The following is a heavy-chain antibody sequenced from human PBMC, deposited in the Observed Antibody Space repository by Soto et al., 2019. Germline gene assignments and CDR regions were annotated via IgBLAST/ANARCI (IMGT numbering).Heavy chain of an antibody. CDR2: ISAHNGNT. D-gene: IGHD1-1*01. J-gene: IGHJ4*02. Sequence: QVHLVQSGAEVKNPGASVKVSCKGSGYDFTTYGITWVRQAPGQGLEWMAWISAHNGNTNYAPNRQGRATVTRDTSTSTAYIELRSLRSDETAVYYCARGRYGDYWGQGALVTVSS. CDR3: ARGRYGDY. CDR1: GYDFTTYG. V-gene: IGHV1-18*01.